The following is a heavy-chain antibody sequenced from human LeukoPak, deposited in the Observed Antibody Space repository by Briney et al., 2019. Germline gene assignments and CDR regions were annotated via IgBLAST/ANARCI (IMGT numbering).Heavy chain of an antibody. D-gene: IGHD3-10*01. CDR3: ARDMFFGSGSYPLLFDP. V-gene: IGHV3-23*01. Sequence: TGGSLRLSCAVSGFTFSTYAMTWVRQAPGKGLEWVSRISGNGGSSNYADSVKGRFTISRDNSKNTLYLQMNSLRAEDTAVYYCARDMFFGSGSYPLLFDPWGQGTLVTVSS. CDR2: ISGNGGSS. J-gene: IGHJ5*02. CDR1: GFTFSTYA.